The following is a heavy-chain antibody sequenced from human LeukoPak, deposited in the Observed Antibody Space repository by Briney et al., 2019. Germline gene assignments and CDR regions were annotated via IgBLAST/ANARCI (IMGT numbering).Heavy chain of an antibody. Sequence: GASVKVSCKSSGYTYTSYDIHWVRQATGQGLEWMGWMNPNSGNTGYAQKLQGRVTITRDTSISTAYIELSSLRSEDTAVYYCARGDLVALAVACTPPYYYYYYMDVWGKGTTVTISS. CDR1: GYTYTSYD. D-gene: IGHD6-19*01. CDR3: ARGDLVALAVACTPPYYYYYYMDV. J-gene: IGHJ6*03. CDR2: MNPNSGNT. V-gene: IGHV1-8*01.